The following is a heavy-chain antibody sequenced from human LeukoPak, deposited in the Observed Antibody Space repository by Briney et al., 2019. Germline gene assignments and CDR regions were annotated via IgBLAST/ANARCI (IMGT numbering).Heavy chain of an antibody. J-gene: IGHJ4*02. CDR2: ISISSSTI. D-gene: IGHD2-2*01. CDR3: ARGNIGYCSSTSCYEGDY. Sequence: GGSLRLSCAASGFTFSSYGMNWVRQAPGKGLEWVSYISISSSTIYYADSVKGRFTISRDNAKNSLYLQMNSLRAEDTAVYYCARGNIGYCSSTSCYEGDYWGQGTLVTVSS. V-gene: IGHV3-48*01. CDR1: GFTFSSYG.